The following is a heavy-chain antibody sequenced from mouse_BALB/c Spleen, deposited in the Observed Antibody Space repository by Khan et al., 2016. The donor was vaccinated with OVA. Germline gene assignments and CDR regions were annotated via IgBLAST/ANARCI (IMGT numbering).Heavy chain of an antibody. CDR2: NNPHIGET. Sequence: EVELVESGPELVKHGASVMISCKASGYSFTGYFMNWVMQRHGKSLEWIGRNNPHIGETFYNQKCKGKATLTVDESASTPDRELRSLASEDSAVYYCARIYGRDFDYWGQGTTLTVSS. CDR3: ARIYGRDFDY. V-gene: IGHV1-20*02. J-gene: IGHJ2*01. CDR1: GYSFTGYF. D-gene: IGHD1-1*01.